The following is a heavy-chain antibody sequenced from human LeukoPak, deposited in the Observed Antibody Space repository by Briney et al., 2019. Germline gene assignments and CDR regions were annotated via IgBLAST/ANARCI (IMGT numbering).Heavy chain of an antibody. Sequence: ASVKVSCKASGYTFTSYYVHWVRQAPGQGLEWMGIINPSAGSTSYAQKFQGRVTMTRDTSISTAYMELSRLRSDDTAVYYCARVLSNWNYHDYWGQGTLVTVSS. CDR2: INPSAGST. V-gene: IGHV1-46*01. D-gene: IGHD1-1*01. CDR3: ARVLSNWNYHDY. J-gene: IGHJ4*02. CDR1: GYTFTSYY.